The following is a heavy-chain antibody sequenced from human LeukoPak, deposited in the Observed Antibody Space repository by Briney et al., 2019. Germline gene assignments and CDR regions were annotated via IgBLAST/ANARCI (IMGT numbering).Heavy chain of an antibody. Sequence: ASVTVSCTASVYTFTGYQMHCVRQAPGQGLEWMGRINSNSGDTNYAQKFQGRVTMTRDTSISTAYMELSRMRSDDTAVYYCARDYCSSTSCLFDYWGQGNLVTVSS. D-gene: IGHD2-2*01. J-gene: IGHJ4*02. CDR3: ARDYCSSTSCLFDY. CDR1: VYTFTGYQ. CDR2: INSNSGDT. V-gene: IGHV1-2*06.